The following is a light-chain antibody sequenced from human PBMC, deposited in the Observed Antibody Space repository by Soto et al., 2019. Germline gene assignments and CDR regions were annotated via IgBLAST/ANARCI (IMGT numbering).Light chain of an antibody. CDR2: KAS. Sequence: IKMTQSASSLSASVRDRVTITCRASQSISSYLNWYQQKPGKAPKLLIYKASTLKSGVPSRFSGSGSGTDFTLTISCLQSEDFATYYCQQYYSFPLTFGGGTKVDI. J-gene: IGKJ4*01. V-gene: IGKV1-39*01. CDR3: QQYYSFPLT. CDR1: QSISSY.